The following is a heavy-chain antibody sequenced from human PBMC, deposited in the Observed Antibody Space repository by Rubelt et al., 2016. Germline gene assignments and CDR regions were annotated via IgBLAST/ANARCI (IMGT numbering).Heavy chain of an antibody. V-gene: IGHV4-59*01. CDR1: GGSISSYY. CDR3: ARVGSWYTDFDY. CDR2: IYYSGST. D-gene: IGHD6-13*01. Sequence: QVQLQESGPGLVKPSETLSLTCTVSGGSISSYYWSWIRQPPGQGLEWIGYIYYSGSTNYNPSLKGRVTMSVDTSKNQFSLKLSSVTAADTAVYYCARVGSWYTDFDYWGQGTLVTVSS. J-gene: IGHJ4*02.